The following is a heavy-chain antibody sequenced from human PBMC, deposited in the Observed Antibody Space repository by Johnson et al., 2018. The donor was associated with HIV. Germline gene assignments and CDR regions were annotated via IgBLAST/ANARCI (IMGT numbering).Heavy chain of an antibody. Sequence: VQLVESGGGVVRPGGSLRLSCAASGFTFDDYGMSWVRQAPGKGLEWVSGINWTGGSTDYADSVKGRFTISRDNAKNSLYLQMKRLRAEDTALYYCARVGVYCGGDCYAFDIWGQGTMVSVSS. V-gene: IGHV3-20*04. D-gene: IGHD2-21*02. J-gene: IGHJ3*02. CDR2: INWTGGST. CDR1: GFTFDDYG. CDR3: ARVGVYCGGDCYAFDI.